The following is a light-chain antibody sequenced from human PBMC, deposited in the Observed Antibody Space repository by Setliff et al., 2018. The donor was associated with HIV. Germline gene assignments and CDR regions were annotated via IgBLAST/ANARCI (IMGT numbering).Light chain of an antibody. CDR2: EVN. CDR1: SSDVGSYNR. Sequence: QSALTQPPSVSGSPGQSVTISCTGTSSDVGSYNRVSWYQQPPGTAPKLMIYEVNNRPSGVPDRFSGSKSGNTASLTISGLQAEDEADYYCSSYTSISTHVFGTGTKVTVL. V-gene: IGLV2-18*02. CDR3: SSYTSISTHV. J-gene: IGLJ1*01.